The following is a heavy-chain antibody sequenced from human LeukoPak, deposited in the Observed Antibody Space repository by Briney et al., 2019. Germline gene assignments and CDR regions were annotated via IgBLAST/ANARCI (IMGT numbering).Heavy chain of an antibody. V-gene: IGHV4-38-2*02. Sequence: PSETLSLTCTVSGYSLSSGYYWGWIRPPPGKGLEWIGNIYHLGSTYYNPSLKSRVTMSLDTSKNQFSLKLNSVTAADTAVFYCARASWNAFDIWGQGAMVTVSS. CDR2: IYHLGST. CDR3: ARASWNAFDI. CDR1: GYSLSSGYY. J-gene: IGHJ3*02.